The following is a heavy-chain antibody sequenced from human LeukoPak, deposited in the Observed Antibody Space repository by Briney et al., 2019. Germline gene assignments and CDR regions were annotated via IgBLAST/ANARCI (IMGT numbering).Heavy chain of an antibody. CDR1: GGSFSGYY. J-gene: IGHJ4*02. CDR3: ARVRPFYNYFDY. Sequence: PSETLSLTCAVYGGSFSGYYWSWIRQPPGKGLEWIGEINHSGRTNYNPSLKSRVTISVDTSKNQFSLKLSSVTAADTAVYYCARVRPFYNYFDYWGQGTLVTVSS. V-gene: IGHV4-34*01. D-gene: IGHD2/OR15-2a*01. CDR2: INHSGRT.